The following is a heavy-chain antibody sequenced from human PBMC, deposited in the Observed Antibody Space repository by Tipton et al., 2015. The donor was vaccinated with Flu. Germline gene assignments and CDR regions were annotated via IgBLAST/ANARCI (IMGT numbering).Heavy chain of an antibody. J-gene: IGHJ4*02. CDR3: ARDGGPFASSWYFDY. V-gene: IGHV4-61*02. D-gene: IGHD6-13*01. CDR2: IYTSGAT. CDR1: GGSISSGIYS. Sequence: TLSLTCTVSGGSISSGIYSWSWIRQPAGKGLEWIGRIYTSGATDYNPSLKSRVTISLDTSKNQFSLDLSPVTAADTAVYYCARDGGPFASSWYFDYWGQGTLVTVSS.